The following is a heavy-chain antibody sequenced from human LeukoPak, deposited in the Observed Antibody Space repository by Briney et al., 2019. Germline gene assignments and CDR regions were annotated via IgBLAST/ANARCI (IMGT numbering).Heavy chain of an antibody. CDR1: GFIFSNYG. CDR2: ISYDGSNK. J-gene: IGHJ5*02. V-gene: IGHV3-30*18. Sequence: GGSLRLSCAASGFIFSNYGMHWVRQAPGKGLEWVAVISYDGSNKYYADSVKGRFTISRDNSKNTLYLQMNSLRAEDTAVYYCAKGWRMSDPWGQGTLVTVSS. CDR3: AKGWRMSDP. D-gene: IGHD1-1*01.